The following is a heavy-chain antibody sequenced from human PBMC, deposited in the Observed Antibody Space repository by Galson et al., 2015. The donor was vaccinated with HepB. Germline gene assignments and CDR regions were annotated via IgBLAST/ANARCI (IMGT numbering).Heavy chain of an antibody. CDR3: AREGGEYSYGSPFFDY. J-gene: IGHJ4*02. V-gene: IGHV3-30-3*01. D-gene: IGHD5-18*01. Sequence: SLRLSCAASGFTFSSYAMHWVRQAPGKGLEWVAVISYDGSNKYYADSVKGRFTISRDNSKNTLYLQMNSLRAEDTAVYYCAREGGEYSYGSPFFDYWGQGTLVTVSS. CDR1: GFTFSSYA. CDR2: ISYDGSNK.